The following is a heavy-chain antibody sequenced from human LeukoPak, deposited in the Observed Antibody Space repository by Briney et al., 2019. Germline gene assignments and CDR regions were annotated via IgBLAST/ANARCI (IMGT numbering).Heavy chain of an antibody. D-gene: IGHD3-22*01. CDR2: IIPIFGTA. Sequence: ASVKVSCKASGGTFSSYAISWVRQAPGQGLEWMGGIIPIFGTANYAQKFQGRVTITADKSTSTAYMELRSLRSDDTAIYYCARNYDSSKDGNDYWGQGTLVTVSS. J-gene: IGHJ4*02. CDR3: ARNYDSSKDGNDY. V-gene: IGHV1-69*06. CDR1: GGTFSSYA.